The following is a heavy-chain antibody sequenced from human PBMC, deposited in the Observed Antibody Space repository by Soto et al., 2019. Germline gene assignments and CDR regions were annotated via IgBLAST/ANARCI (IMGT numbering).Heavy chain of an antibody. CDR3: ARNWLSSNPYMDV. D-gene: IGHD3-9*01. J-gene: IGHJ6*03. V-gene: IGHV4-59*08. Sequence: SETLSLTCTVSGGSISTYYWSWVRQPPGKGLEWIGYIYYSGSTNYNPSLKSRVTFSVDTSKNQFSLNLISVTAADTAVYYCARNWLSSNPYMDVWGKGTTVTVSS. CDR1: GGSISTYY. CDR2: IYYSGST.